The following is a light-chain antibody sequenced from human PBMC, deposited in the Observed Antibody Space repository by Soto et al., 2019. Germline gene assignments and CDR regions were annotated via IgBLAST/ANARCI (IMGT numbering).Light chain of an antibody. CDR1: QSVRSTY. Sequence: EIVMTQSPVTLSVSPGERATVSCRASQSVRSTYLAWYQQKPGQAPRLLIYGASSRATGIPDRFSGSGSGTDFTLTISRLEPEDFPAYYCQQYGSFITFGQGRRLEIK. CDR3: QQYGSFIT. J-gene: IGKJ5*01. CDR2: GAS. V-gene: IGKV3-20*01.